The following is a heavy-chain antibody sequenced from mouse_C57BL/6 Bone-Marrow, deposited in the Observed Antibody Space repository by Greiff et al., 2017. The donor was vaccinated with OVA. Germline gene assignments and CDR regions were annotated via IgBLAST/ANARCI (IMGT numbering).Heavy chain of an antibody. D-gene: IGHD1-1*01. Sequence: QVQLQQPGAELVKPGASVKLSCKASGYTFTSYWMHWVKQRPGQGLEWIGMIHPNSGSTNYNEKFKSKATLTVDKSSSTAYMQLSSLTSEDSAVYYCARSPFTTVVATDFDDWGQGTTLTVSS. CDR1: GYTFTSYW. CDR2: IHPNSGST. CDR3: ARSPFTTVVATDFDD. J-gene: IGHJ2*01. V-gene: IGHV1-64*01.